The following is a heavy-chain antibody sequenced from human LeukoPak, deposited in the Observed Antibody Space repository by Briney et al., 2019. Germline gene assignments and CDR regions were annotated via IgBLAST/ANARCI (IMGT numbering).Heavy chain of an antibody. V-gene: IGHV3-7*03. Sequence: GESLRLSCAASGFILSNYWMSWVRQAPGKGLEWVANIKQDGSEKYYVDSVKGRFTISRDNSKNTLYLQMNSLRAEDTAVYYCARGAAAGLIFDYWGQGTLVTVSS. D-gene: IGHD6-13*01. CDR2: IKQDGSEK. CDR1: GFILSNYW. J-gene: IGHJ4*02. CDR3: ARGAAAGLIFDY.